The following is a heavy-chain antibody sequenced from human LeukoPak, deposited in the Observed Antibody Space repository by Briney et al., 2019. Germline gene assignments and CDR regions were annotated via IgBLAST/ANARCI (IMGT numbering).Heavy chain of an antibody. CDR2: ISSSRSTI. V-gene: IGHV3-48*03. Sequence: GGSLRLSCAASGFTFSSYEMNWVRQAPGKGLERVSYISSSRSTIYYADSVKGRFTISRDNAKNSLYLQMNSLRAEDTAVYYCAGELGITMVRGVSYYYYGMDVWGQGTMVTVSS. CDR1: GFTFSSYE. D-gene: IGHD3-10*01. J-gene: IGHJ6*02. CDR3: AGELGITMVRGVSYYYYGMDV.